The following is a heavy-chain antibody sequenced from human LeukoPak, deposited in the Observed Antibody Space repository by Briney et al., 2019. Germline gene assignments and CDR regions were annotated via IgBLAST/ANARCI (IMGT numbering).Heavy chain of an antibody. CDR2: IKQDGSEK. Sequence: GGSLRLSCAASGFTFSSYWMSWVRQALGKGLEWVANIKQDGSEKYYVDSVKGRFTVSRDNAKNSLYLQMNSLRAEDTAVYFCASGNSFDYWGQGTLVTVSS. J-gene: IGHJ4*02. CDR3: ASGNSFDY. V-gene: IGHV3-7*01. CDR1: GFTFSSYW.